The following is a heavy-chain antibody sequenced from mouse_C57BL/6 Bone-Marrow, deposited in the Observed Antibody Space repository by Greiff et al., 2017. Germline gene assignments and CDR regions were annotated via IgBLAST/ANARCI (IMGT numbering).Heavy chain of an antibody. CDR3: TRVTSGY. Sequence: QVQLQQSGAELVRPGASVTLSCKASGYTFTDYEMHWVKQTPVHGLEWIGAIDPETGGTAYNQKFKGKAILTADTSSSTACMELGSLTSEDSAVYYCTRVTSGYWGQGTTLTVSS. CDR2: IDPETGGT. J-gene: IGHJ2*01. CDR1: GYTFTDYE. V-gene: IGHV1-15*01. D-gene: IGHD2-12*01.